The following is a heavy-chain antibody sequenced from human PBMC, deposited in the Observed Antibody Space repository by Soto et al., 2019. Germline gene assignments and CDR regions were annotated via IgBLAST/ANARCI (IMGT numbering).Heavy chain of an antibody. CDR3: GCRVEDISYDYYGIDV. D-gene: IGHD2-15*01. Sequence: PSETLSLTCAFSCGSVMSNNWWCWVRQPPGKGLEWIGEIHHRESTNLNPSLKSRVTISVDRSKNEFSLKVKSVTAADTAVYYCGCRVEDISYDYYGIDVWGQGTLVTVSS. V-gene: IGHV4-4*02. CDR1: CGSVMSNNW. CDR2: IHHREST. J-gene: IGHJ6*02.